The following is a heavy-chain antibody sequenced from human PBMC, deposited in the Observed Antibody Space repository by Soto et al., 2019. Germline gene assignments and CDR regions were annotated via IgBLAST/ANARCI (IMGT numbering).Heavy chain of an antibody. Sequence: QVQLVQSGAEVKKPGASVKVSCKASGYTFTNSGISWVRQAPGQGLEWMGWISAYNGKTNYAQKLQGRVTMTTDTSTSKAHMELRSLRADDTAVYHCAGAARGYSYEAAFDYWGQGTLVTVSS. D-gene: IGHD5-18*01. CDR2: ISAYNGKT. CDR3: AGAARGYSYEAAFDY. CDR1: GYTFTNSG. V-gene: IGHV1-18*01. J-gene: IGHJ4*02.